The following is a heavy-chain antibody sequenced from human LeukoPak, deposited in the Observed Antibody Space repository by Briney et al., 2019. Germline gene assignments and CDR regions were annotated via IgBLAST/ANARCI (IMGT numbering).Heavy chain of an antibody. CDR3: ARDVTVTNDAFDI. CDR1: GGSISSYY. D-gene: IGHD4-17*01. CDR2: IYYSGST. J-gene: IGHJ3*02. V-gene: IGHV4-59*01. Sequence: PSETLSLTCTVSGGSISSYYWSWIRQPPGKGLEWIGYIYYSGSTNYNPSLKSRVTISVDTSKNQFSLKLSSVTAADTAVYYCARDVTVTNDAFDIWGQGTMVTVSS.